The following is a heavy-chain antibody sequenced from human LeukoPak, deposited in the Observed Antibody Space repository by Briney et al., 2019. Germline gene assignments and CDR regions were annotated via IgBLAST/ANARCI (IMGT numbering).Heavy chain of an antibody. J-gene: IGHJ6*03. V-gene: IGHV3-21*04. Sequence: PGGSLRLSCAASGFTFSSYSMNWVREAPGHGLEWVSSISSSSSYIYYADSVKGRFTISRDNAKHSLYLPMNSLRAEDTAVYYCAKGHPSDIYYYYYMDVWGKGTTVTVSS. CDR2: ISSSSSYI. CDR3: AKGHPSDIYYYYYMDV. CDR1: GFTFSSYS. D-gene: IGHD2-15*01.